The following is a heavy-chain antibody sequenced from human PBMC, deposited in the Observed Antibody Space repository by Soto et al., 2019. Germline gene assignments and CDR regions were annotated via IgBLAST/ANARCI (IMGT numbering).Heavy chain of an antibody. Sequence: EVQLVESGGGLVQPGGSLRLSCAASGFTFSSYSMNWVRQAPGKGLEWVSYISSSSSTIYYADSVKGRFTISRDNAKNSLCLQMNSLRDEDTAVYYCARGENDSSGYYSLNWFDPWGQGTLVTVSS. CDR3: ARGENDSSGYYSLNWFDP. D-gene: IGHD3-22*01. CDR1: GFTFSSYS. J-gene: IGHJ5*02. CDR2: ISSSSSTI. V-gene: IGHV3-48*02.